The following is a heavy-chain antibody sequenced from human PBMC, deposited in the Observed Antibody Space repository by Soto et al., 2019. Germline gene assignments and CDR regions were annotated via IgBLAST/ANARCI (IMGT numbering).Heavy chain of an antibody. D-gene: IGHD3-3*01. CDR3: ARDQGITTFGVYSMYYYGMDV. CDR1: GYTLTRSG. CDR2: INPDNGNT. Sequence: QVQLVQSGAEVKKPGASVKVSCKASGYTLTRSGISWVRQAPGQGLEWLGWINPDNGNTNYAQHLQGRVSLTTDTSTSTAYMDLRSLRSDDTAVYYCARDQGITTFGVYSMYYYGMDVWGQGTTVTVSS. V-gene: IGHV1-18*01. J-gene: IGHJ6*02.